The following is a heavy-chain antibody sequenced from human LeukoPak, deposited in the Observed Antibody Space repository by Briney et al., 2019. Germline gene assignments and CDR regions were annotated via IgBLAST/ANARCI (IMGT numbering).Heavy chain of an antibody. CDR2: ISWNSGSI. D-gene: IGHD3-22*01. CDR1: GFTFDDYA. Sequence: GGSLRLSCAASGFTFDDYAMHWVRQAPGKGLEWVSGISWNSGSIGYADSVKGRFTISRDNAKNSLYLQMNSLRAEDTAVYYCARGGLVTITTLDYWGQGTLVTVSS. CDR3: ARGGLVTITTLDY. J-gene: IGHJ4*02. V-gene: IGHV3-9*01.